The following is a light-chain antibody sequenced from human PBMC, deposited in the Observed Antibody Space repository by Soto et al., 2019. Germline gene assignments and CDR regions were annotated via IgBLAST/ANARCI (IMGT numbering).Light chain of an antibody. CDR1: QSVSSNF. V-gene: IGKV3-20*01. Sequence: EIVLTQSPGTLSLSPGERATLSCRASQSVSSNFLAWFQQKPGQAPRLLIYGASSRATGIPDRFSGSGSGTDCTLTISRLEPEDFAVYYCQQYGSSPPWTFGQGTKGEIK. CDR3: QQYGSSPPWT. CDR2: GAS. J-gene: IGKJ1*01.